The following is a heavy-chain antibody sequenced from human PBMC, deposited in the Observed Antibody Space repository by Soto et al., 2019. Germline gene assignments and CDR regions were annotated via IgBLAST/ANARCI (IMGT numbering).Heavy chain of an antibody. J-gene: IGHJ5*02. CDR3: ARDAFYDFWSGGNWFDR. V-gene: IGHV1-18*01. Sequence: VKSAGRVSGNKFTIPGLRYQLQAQEYRLEWMGWISAYNGNTNYAQKLQGRVTMTTDTSTSTAYMELRSLRSDDTAVYYCARDAFYDFWSGGNWFDRWCKGTLV. D-gene: IGHD3-3*01. CDR1: GNKFTIPG. CDR2: ISAYNGNT.